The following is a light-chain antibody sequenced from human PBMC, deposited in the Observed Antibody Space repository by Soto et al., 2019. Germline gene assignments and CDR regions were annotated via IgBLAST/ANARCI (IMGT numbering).Light chain of an antibody. Sequence: DLQMTQSPSTLSASVGDRVTITCRASQSINSWLAWYQQKPGKAPKLLIYDASNLESGVPSRFSGSGSGTEFTLTISSLQPDDFATYYCQQYNSYPWTFGQGTKVEIK. CDR2: DAS. CDR1: QSINSW. CDR3: QQYNSYPWT. V-gene: IGKV1-5*01. J-gene: IGKJ1*01.